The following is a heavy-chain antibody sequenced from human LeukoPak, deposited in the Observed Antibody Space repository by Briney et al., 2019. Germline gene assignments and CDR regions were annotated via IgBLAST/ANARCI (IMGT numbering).Heavy chain of an antibody. CDR2: IKQDGSEK. CDR3: ARDDSSELYCTNGVCSPVAFDY. Sequence: GGSLRLSCAPSGFTFSSYWMSWVRQAPGKGLEWVANIKQDGSEKYYVDSVKGRFTISRDNAKNSLYLQMNSLRAEDTAVYYCARDDSSELYCTNGVCSPVAFDYWGQGTLVTISS. V-gene: IGHV3-7*01. D-gene: IGHD2-8*01. CDR1: GFTFSSYW. J-gene: IGHJ4*02.